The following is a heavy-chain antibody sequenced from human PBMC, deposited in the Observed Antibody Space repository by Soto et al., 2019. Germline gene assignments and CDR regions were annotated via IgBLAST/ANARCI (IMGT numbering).Heavy chain of an antibody. CDR3: AKFDYGDSPGRPTDY. D-gene: IGHD4-17*01. V-gene: IGHV3-30*18. CDR2: ISYDGSNK. J-gene: IGHJ4*02. CDR1: GFTFSSYG. Sequence: GGSLRLSCAASGFTFSSYGMHWVRQAPGKGLEWVAVISYDGSNKYYADSVKGRFTISRDNSKNTLYLQMNSLRAEDTAVYYCAKFDYGDSPGRPTDYWGQGTLVTVSS.